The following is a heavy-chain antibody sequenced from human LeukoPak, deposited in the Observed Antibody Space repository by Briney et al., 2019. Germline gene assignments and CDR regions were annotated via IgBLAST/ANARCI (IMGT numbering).Heavy chain of an antibody. D-gene: IGHD3-22*01. CDR1: GGTFSSYA. V-gene: IGHV1-69*05. CDR2: IIPIFGTA. J-gene: IGHJ4*02. Sequence: GASVKVSCKASGGTFSSYAISWVRQAPGQGLEWMGGIIPIFGTANYAQKFQGSVTITTDESTSTAYMELSSLRSEDTAVYYCASPRDYYDSSGYYYWGQGTLVTVSS. CDR3: ASPRDYYDSSGYYY.